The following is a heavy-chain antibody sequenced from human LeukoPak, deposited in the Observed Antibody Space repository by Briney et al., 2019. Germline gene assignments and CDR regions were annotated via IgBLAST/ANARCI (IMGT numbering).Heavy chain of an antibody. CDR1: GGSISSYY. Sequence: SETLSLTCTVSGGSISSYYWSWIRQPPGKGLGWIGYIYYSGSTNYNPSLKSRVTISVDTSKNQFSLKLSSVTAADTAVYYCARARFDDSSGYYYGFDYWGQGTLVTVST. CDR3: ARARFDDSSGYYYGFDY. V-gene: IGHV4-59*01. CDR2: IYYSGST. J-gene: IGHJ4*02. D-gene: IGHD3-22*01.